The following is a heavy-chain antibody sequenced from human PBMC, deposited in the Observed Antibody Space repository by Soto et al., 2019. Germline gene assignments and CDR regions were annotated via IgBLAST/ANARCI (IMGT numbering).Heavy chain of an antibody. CDR3: ARGGWRHSGGIGY. CDR2: IIPIFGTA. Sequence: QVQLVQSGAEVKKPGSSVKVSCKASGGTFSSYSINWVRQAPGQGLEWMGEIIPIFGTANYAQKFQGRVTITADESTSTAYMGARSLGSGDTAVYYCARGGWRHSGGIGYWGQGTLVNVSS. V-gene: IGHV1-69*01. J-gene: IGHJ4*02. D-gene: IGHD3-16*01. CDR1: GGTFSSYS.